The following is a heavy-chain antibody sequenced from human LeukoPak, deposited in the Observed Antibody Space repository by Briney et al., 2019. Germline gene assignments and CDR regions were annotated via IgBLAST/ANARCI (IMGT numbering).Heavy chain of an antibody. J-gene: IGHJ4*02. CDR1: GGSISSSKW. CDR2: IYHSGST. D-gene: IGHD1-7*01. Sequence: SETLSLTCAVSGGSISSSKWWSCVRQPPGKGLEWIGEIYHSGSTNYNPSLKSRVTISVDKSKNQFSLKLSSVPAADTAVYDCARTTPYYFDYWGQGTLVTVSS. V-gene: IGHV4-4*02. CDR3: ARTTPYYFDY.